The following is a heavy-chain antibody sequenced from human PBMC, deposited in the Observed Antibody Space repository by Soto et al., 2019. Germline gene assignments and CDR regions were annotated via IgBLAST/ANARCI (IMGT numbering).Heavy chain of an antibody. V-gene: IGHV4-61*08. CDR3: ARHDYADRTFDL. D-gene: IGHD5-12*01. CDR1: VCSVGSRADY. Sequence: SETLYLTFMVSVCSVGSRADYCSWIRQPPGSALEWIGYIQYSGDTNYNSSLKSRVTISVDRSRNRFSLKLTSVTAADTAFYYCARHDYADRTFDLWGQGTTVTVSS. CDR2: IQYSGDT. J-gene: IGHJ3*01.